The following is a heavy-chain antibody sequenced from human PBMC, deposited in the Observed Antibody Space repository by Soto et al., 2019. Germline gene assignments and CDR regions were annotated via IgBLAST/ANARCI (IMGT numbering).Heavy chain of an antibody. J-gene: IGHJ3*02. CDR3: TTYSGSSYDAFDI. D-gene: IGHD1-26*01. CDR2: IKSKTDGGTT. CDR1: GFTFSNAW. V-gene: IGHV3-15*07. Sequence: GGSLRLSCAASGFTFSNAWMNWVRQAPGKGLEWVGRIKSKTDGGTTDYAAPVKGRFTISRDDSKNTLYLQMNSLKTEDTAVYYCTTYSGSSYDAFDIWGQGTMVTVSS.